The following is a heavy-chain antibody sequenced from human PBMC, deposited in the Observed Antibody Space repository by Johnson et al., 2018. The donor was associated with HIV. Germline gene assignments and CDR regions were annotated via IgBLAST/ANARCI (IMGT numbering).Heavy chain of an antibody. CDR1: GFTFSSYA. CDR3: AIIPPGGAGKGADAFDI. CDR2: ISYDGCNK. V-gene: IGHV3-30-3*01. J-gene: IGHJ3*02. Sequence: QVQLVESGGGVVQPGKSLRLSCAASGFTFSSYAMHWVRQAPGRGLEWMAVISYDGCNKYYADSVKGRLTISRDNSKTTLYLPMNSLGGEDTAVYYCAIIPPGGAGKGADAFDIWGQGTMVTVSS. D-gene: IGHD1-26*01.